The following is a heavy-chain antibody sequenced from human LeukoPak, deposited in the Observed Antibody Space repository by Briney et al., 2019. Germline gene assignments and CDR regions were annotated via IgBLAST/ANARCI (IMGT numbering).Heavy chain of an antibody. CDR1: GFTFSSYE. J-gene: IGHJ6*02. V-gene: IGHV3-48*03. CDR2: ISSSGSTI. Sequence: GGSLRLSCAASGFTFSSYEMNWVRQAPGKGLEWVSYISSSGSTIYYADSVKGRFTISRDNAKNSLYLQMSRLRAEDTALYYCAKAVESRALARPYGMDVWGQGTPVTVSS. CDR3: AKAVESRALARPYGMDV. D-gene: IGHD3-3*02.